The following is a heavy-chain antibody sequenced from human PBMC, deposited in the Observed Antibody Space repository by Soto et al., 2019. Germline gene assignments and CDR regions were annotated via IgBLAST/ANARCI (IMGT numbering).Heavy chain of an antibody. Sequence: ASVKVSCKASGGSFSRYAISWVRQATGQGLEWMGGIIPIFGTANYAQKFQGRVTITADESTSTAYMELSSLRSEDTAVYYCARDAAHFKRGDLYYFDYWGQGTLVTVSS. V-gene: IGHV1-69*13. CDR1: GGSFSRYA. CDR3: ARDAAHFKRGDLYYFDY. D-gene: IGHD2-21*01. CDR2: IIPIFGTA. J-gene: IGHJ4*02.